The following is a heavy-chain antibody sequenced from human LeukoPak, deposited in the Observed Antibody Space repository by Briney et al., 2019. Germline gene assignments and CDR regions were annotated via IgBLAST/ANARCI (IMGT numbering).Heavy chain of an antibody. CDR1: GFTFSSYW. CDR2: ISYDGSNK. Sequence: PGGSLRLSCAASGFTFSSYWMHWVRQAPGKGLEWVAVISYDGSNKYYADSVKGRFTISRDNSKNTLYLKMNSLRAEDTAVYYCAKDRAITIFGVVIPDAFDIWGQGTMVTVSS. CDR3: AKDRAITIFGVVIPDAFDI. V-gene: IGHV3-30*18. J-gene: IGHJ3*02. D-gene: IGHD3-3*01.